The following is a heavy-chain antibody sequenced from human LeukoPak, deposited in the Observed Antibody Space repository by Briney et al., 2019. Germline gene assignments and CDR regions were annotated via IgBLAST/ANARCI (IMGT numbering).Heavy chain of an antibody. CDR1: GGSISSGGYY. CDR3: ARDGAPRGYSYGPPGLDY. CDR2: IYHSGST. Sequence: SQTLSLTCTVSGGSISSGGYYWSWIRQPPGKGLEWIGYIYHSGSTYYNPSLKSRVTISVDRSKNQFSLKLSSVTAADTAVYYCARDGAPRGYSYGPPGLDYWGQGTLVTVSS. D-gene: IGHD5-18*01. J-gene: IGHJ4*02. V-gene: IGHV4-30-2*01.